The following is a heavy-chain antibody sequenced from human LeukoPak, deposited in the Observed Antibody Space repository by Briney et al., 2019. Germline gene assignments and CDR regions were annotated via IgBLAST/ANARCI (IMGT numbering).Heavy chain of an antibody. Sequence: PSETLSLTCTVSGGPTSTSSTHWGWVRQPPGKGLEWIERIYYSGSTYYSPSLKSRVTISVDTSKNQFSLWLTSVTAADTAVYYCVTALTRDSSGWYVIHYWGQGTLVTVPS. CDR2: IYYSGST. V-gene: IGHV4-39*01. J-gene: IGHJ4*02. D-gene: IGHD6-19*01. CDR3: VTALTRDSSGWYVIHY. CDR1: GGPTSTSSTH.